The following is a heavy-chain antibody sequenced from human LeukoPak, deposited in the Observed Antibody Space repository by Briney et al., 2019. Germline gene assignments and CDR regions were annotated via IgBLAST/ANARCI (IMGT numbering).Heavy chain of an antibody. J-gene: IGHJ5*02. D-gene: IGHD3-10*01. V-gene: IGHV2-5*01. CDR2: VYWNDEK. CDR1: AFSVNTPGLG. CDR3: AHDTKGAGGGWFAP. Sequence: SGPTPVKPTETLTLTCSVAAFSVNTPGLGVGWFRQPPGGALEWLALVYWNDEKRYSPSVESRLSITKDTSKNQVVLIMRTVHPGDTATYYCAHDTKGAGGGWFAPWGQGTLVTVSS.